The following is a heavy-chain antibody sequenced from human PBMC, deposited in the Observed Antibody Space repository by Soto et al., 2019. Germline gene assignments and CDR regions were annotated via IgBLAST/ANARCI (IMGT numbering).Heavy chain of an antibody. Sequence: QVQLQQWGAGLLKPSETLSLTCAVYGGSFSGYYWSWIRQPPGKGLEWIGEINHSGSTNYNPSLKSRVTISVDTSKNQFSLKLSSVTAADTAVYYCARGALAPRTYDFWSGSHLYYFDYWGQGTLATVSS. D-gene: IGHD3-3*01. CDR1: GGSFSGYY. CDR2: INHSGST. CDR3: ARGALAPRTYDFWSGSHLYYFDY. V-gene: IGHV4-34*01. J-gene: IGHJ4*02.